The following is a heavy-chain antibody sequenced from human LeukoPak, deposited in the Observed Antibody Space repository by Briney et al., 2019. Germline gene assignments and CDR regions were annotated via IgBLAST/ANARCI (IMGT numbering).Heavy chain of an antibody. Sequence: SVKVSCKASGGTFSSYAISWVRQAPGQGLEWMGRIIPILGIANYAQKFQGRVTITADKSTSTAYMELSSLRSEDTAVYYCARVSMSWDYYDSSGYYYGQYNWFDPWGQGTLVTVSS. CDR2: IIPILGIA. D-gene: IGHD3-22*01. J-gene: IGHJ5*02. CDR1: GGTFSSYA. V-gene: IGHV1-69*04. CDR3: ARVSMSWDYYDSSGYYYGQYNWFDP.